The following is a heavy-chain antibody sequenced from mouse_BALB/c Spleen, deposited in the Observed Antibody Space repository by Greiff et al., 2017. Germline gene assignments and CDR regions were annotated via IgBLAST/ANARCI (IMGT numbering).Heavy chain of an antibody. CDR2: ISSGSSTI. CDR1: GFTFSSFG. D-gene: IGHD4-1*01. Sequence: EVKLVESGGGLVQPGGSRTLSCAASGFTFSSFGMHWVRQAPEKGLEWVAYISSGSSTIYYADTVKGRFTISRANPKNTLFLQMTSLRSEDTAMYYCARHPGTDYAMDYWGQGTSVTVSS. V-gene: IGHV5-17*02. CDR3: ARHPGTDYAMDY. J-gene: IGHJ4*01.